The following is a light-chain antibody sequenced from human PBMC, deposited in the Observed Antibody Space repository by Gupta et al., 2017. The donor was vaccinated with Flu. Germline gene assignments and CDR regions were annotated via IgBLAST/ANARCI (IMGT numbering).Light chain of an antibody. J-gene: IGLJ2*01. CDR3: QVWDSRNNHVV. CDR2: ADS. V-gene: IGLV3-21*02. CDR1: KMGIKS. Sequence: GQTARITCGGNKMGIKSVHWFQQRPGQAPVLVVYADSGRPSGIPERFSGSNSENTATLTITRVEAGDEADYYCQVWDSRNNHVVFGGGTKLTVL.